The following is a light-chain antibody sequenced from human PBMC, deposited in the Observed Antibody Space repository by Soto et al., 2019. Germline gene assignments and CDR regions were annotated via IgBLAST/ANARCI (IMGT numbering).Light chain of an antibody. J-gene: IGKJ2*01. CDR2: DAS. CDR1: QSVSSY. CDR3: LQYSTWPPLYT. V-gene: IGKV3-15*01. Sequence: EIVMTQSPATLSVSLGVRVTLSCRASQSVSSYLAWYQQKPGQAPRLLISDASTRATDIPDRFSGSGSGTDFTLTISSLQSTDLAVYYCLQYSTWPPLYTFGQGTKLEIK.